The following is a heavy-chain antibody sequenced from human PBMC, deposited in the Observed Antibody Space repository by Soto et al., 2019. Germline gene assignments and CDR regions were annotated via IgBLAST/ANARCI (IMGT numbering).Heavy chain of an antibody. Sequence: GGSLRLSCAASGFTFSSYSMNWVRQAPGKGLEWVSYISSSSSTIYYADSVKGRFTISRDNAKNSLYLQMNSLRDEDTAVYYCARDVQWPIYYGMDVWGQGTTVTVSS. CDR3: ARDVQWPIYYGMDV. CDR2: ISSSSSTI. CDR1: GFTFSSYS. D-gene: IGHD6-19*01. V-gene: IGHV3-48*02. J-gene: IGHJ6*02.